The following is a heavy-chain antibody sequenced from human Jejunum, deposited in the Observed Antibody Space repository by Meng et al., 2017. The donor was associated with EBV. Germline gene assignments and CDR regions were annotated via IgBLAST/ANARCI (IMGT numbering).Heavy chain of an antibody. Sequence: QVQLVESGGGLVRPGGSLRLSCAASGFTFSSYHMSWIRQAPGKGLEWISYIRHSDSGIYYADSVKGRFTISRDIAKNTLYLQLNSLRADDTAVYYCVRGPPPDTWGQGTLVTVSS. CDR3: VRGPPPDT. V-gene: IGHV3-11*04. J-gene: IGHJ5*02. CDR1: GFTFSSYH. CDR2: IRHSDSGI.